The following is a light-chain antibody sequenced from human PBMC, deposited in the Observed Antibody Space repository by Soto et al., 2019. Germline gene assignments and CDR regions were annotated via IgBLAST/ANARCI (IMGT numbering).Light chain of an antibody. J-gene: IGLJ1*01. CDR2: GVH. Sequence: QSALTQPASVSGSPGQSITISCTGTSSDVGGYNYVSWYQQHPGKAPKLLIHGVHNRSPGISGRFSASKSGLTASLTISGLQAEDEADYYCTAFSANRVYLFGPGTKVTVL. CDR3: TAFSANRVYL. V-gene: IGLV2-14*01. CDR1: SSDVGGYNY.